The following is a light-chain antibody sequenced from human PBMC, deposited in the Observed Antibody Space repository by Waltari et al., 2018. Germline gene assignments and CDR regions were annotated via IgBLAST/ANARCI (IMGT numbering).Light chain of an antibody. V-gene: IGLV2-14*03. CDR1: SSDVGGYNY. CDR3: SSYTSSSPLYV. Sequence: QSALTQPASVSGSPGQSITISCTGTSSDVGGYNYVPWYQQHPGKAPKLRIYDVSNRPSGVSNRFSGSKSGNTASLTISGLQAEDEADYYCSSYTSSSPLYVFGTGTKVTVL. J-gene: IGLJ1*01. CDR2: DVS.